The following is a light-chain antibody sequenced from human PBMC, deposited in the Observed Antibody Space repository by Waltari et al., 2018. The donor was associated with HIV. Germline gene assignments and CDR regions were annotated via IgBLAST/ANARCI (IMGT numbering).Light chain of an antibody. V-gene: IGLV1-40*01. CDR1: SSHIGAPYD. J-gene: IGLJ1*01. Sequence: QSVLTQPPSVSGAPGQRVTISCTGSSSHIGAPYDVHWYQQLPGTAPKLLIYVNNNRPSGVPDRFSGSRSGTSASLAITGLQAEDEADYYCQSYDSSLSGYVFGSGTKVTVL. CDR3: QSYDSSLSGYV. CDR2: VNN.